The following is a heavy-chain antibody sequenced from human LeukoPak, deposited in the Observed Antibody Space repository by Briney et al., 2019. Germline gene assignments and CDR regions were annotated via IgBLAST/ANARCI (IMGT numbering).Heavy chain of an antibody. CDR1: GFTVSSNY. J-gene: IGHJ4*02. D-gene: IGHD6-19*01. CDR2: ISGSGGST. CDR3: AATKIAVAGYFDY. Sequence: PGGSLRLSCAASGFTVSSNYMSWVRQAPGKGLEWVSAISGSGGSTYYADSVKGRFTISRDNSKNTLYLQMNSLRAEDTAVYYCAATKIAVAGYFDYWGQGTLVTVSS. V-gene: IGHV3-23*01.